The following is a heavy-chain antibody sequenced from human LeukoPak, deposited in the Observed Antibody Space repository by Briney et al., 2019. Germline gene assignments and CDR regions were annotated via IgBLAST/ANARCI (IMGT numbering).Heavy chain of an antibody. J-gene: IGHJ4*02. CDR2: IYYSGST. Sequence: PSETLSLTCTVSGGSISSSSYYWGWIRQPPGKGLEWIGSIYYSGSTYYNPSLKSRVTISVDTSKNQFSLKLSSVTAADTAVYYCATGTVTTSGAETFDYWGQGTLVTVSS. D-gene: IGHD4-17*01. CDR1: GGSISSSSYY. V-gene: IGHV4-39*07. CDR3: ATGTVTTSGAETFDY.